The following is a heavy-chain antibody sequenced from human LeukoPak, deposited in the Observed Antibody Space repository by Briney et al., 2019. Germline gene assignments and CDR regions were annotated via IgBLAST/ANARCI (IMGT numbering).Heavy chain of an antibody. CDR3: ARAGVLVGATLYYFDY. V-gene: IGHV4-34*01. CDR1: GGSFSGYY. CDR2: INHSGST. D-gene: IGHD1-26*01. Sequence: SETLSLTCAVYGGSFSGYYWTWIRQPPGKGLEWIGEINHSGSTNYNPSLKSRVTISVDTSKNQFSLKVSSVTAADTAVYYCARAGVLVGATLYYFDYWGQGTLVTVSS. J-gene: IGHJ4*02.